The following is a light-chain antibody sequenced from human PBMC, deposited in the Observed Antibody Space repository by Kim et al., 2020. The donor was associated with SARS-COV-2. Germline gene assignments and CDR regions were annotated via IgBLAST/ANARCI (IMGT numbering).Light chain of an antibody. J-gene: IGKJ2*01. CDR2: DVS. Sequence: GNSLARYQHRPGQAPRLLMYDVSNRAAGIPARFSGSGSGTDFTLTITSLDPEDFAVYYCQQRRDWPAYTFGQGTKLEI. CDR1: GNS. V-gene: IGKV3-11*01. CDR3: QQRRDWPAYT.